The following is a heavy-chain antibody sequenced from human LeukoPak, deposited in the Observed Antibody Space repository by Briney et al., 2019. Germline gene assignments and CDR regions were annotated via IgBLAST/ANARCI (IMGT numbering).Heavy chain of an antibody. Sequence: PGGSLRLSCAASGFTFSSYSMNWVRQAPGKGLEWVSSISSSSSYIYYADSVKGRFTISRDNAKNSLYLQMNSLRAEDTALYYCAKGPNSMVRGVRFDPWGQGTLVTVSS. CDR1: GFTFSSYS. J-gene: IGHJ5*02. CDR3: AKGPNSMVRGVRFDP. D-gene: IGHD3-10*01. V-gene: IGHV3-21*04. CDR2: ISSSSSYI.